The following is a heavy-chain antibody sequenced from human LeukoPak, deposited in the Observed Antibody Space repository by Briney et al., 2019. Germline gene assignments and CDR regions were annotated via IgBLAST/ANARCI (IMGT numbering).Heavy chain of an antibody. CDR3: ATLTGGDDAFDI. Sequence: PSETLSLTCTVSGGSISSYYWSWIRQPPGKGLEWIGYVFYTGSTNYNPSLKSRVTISVLTSKNRFSLKLSSVTAADTAVYYCATLTGGDDAFDIWGQGTMVTVSS. V-gene: IGHV4-59*01. J-gene: IGHJ3*02. D-gene: IGHD4-23*01. CDR2: VFYTGST. CDR1: GGSISSYY.